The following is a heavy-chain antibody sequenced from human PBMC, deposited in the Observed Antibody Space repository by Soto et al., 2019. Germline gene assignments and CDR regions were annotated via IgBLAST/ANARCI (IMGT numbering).Heavy chain of an antibody. CDR3: ARIAITMVRDDAFDI. V-gene: IGHV3-30-3*01. J-gene: IGHJ3*02. D-gene: IGHD3-10*01. CDR2: ISYDGSNK. CDR1: GFTFSSYA. Sequence: GGSLRLSCAASGFTFSSYAMHWVRQAPGKGLEWVAVISYDGSNKYYADSVKGRFTISRDNSKNTLYLQMNSLRAEDTAVYYCARIAITMVRDDAFDIWGQGTMVTVSS.